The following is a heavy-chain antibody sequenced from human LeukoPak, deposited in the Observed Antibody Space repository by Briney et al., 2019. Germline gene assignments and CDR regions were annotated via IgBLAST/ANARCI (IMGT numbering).Heavy chain of an antibody. CDR3: AKNFKYSSSWQSDAFDI. J-gene: IGHJ3*02. D-gene: IGHD6-13*01. Sequence: GGSLRLSCAASGFTFSSYAMHWVRQAPGKGLEYVSAISSNGGSTYYANSVKGRFTISRDNSKNTLYLQMNSLRAEDTAVYYCAKNFKYSSSWQSDAFDIWGQGTMVTVSS. CDR2: ISSNGGST. CDR1: GFTFSSYA. V-gene: IGHV3-64*01.